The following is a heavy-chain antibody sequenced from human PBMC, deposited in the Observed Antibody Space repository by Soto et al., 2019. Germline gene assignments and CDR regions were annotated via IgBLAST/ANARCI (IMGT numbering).Heavy chain of an antibody. CDR1: GFTFSSYG. Sequence: GGSLRLSCAASGFTFSSYGMHWVRQAPGKGLEWVAVISYDGSNKYYADSVKGRFTISRDNSKNTLYLQVNSLGLEDTAVYSCAKSLFGATSYYYYYMDVWGKGTTVTVSS. CDR3: AKSLFGATSYYYYYMDV. CDR2: ISYDGSNK. D-gene: IGHD3-10*02. V-gene: IGHV3-30*18. J-gene: IGHJ6*03.